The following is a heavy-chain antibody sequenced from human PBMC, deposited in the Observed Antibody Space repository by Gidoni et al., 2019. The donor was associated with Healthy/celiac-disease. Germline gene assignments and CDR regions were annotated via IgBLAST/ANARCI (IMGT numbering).Heavy chain of an antibody. CDR3: ARDRSVKHYDFWSGYSAYYYYMDV. CDR1: GGSIISGGYY. Sequence: QVQLQESGPGLVKPSQTLSLPCTVSGGSIISGGYYWRWIRQHPGKGLEWIGYIYYSGSTYYNPSLKSRVTISVDTSKNQFSLKLSSVTAADTAVYYCARDRSVKHYDFWSGYSAYYYYMDVWGKGTTVTVSS. V-gene: IGHV4-31*03. J-gene: IGHJ6*03. CDR2: IYYSGST. D-gene: IGHD3-3*01.